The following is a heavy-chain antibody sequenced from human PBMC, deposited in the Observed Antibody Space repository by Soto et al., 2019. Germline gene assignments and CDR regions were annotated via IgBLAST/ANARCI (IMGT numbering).Heavy chain of an antibody. D-gene: IGHD3-3*01. V-gene: IGHV1-2*02. CDR1: GYPVTAYY. J-gene: IGHJ3*02. CDR2: INPATGAA. Sequence: QLHLVQSGAVVKKPGASVTVSCSASGYPVTAYYMHWVRQAPGRGLEWMGGINPATGAAKYTQTIPGRVTVTRDASTSKVFLELSGLTTEDTAVFYCARGGGVGVAGSAAFDMWGQGTLVTVSS. CDR3: ARGGGVGVAGSAAFDM.